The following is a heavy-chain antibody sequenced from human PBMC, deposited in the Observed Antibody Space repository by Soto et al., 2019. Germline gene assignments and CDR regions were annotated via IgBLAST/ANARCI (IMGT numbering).Heavy chain of an antibody. J-gene: IGHJ5*02. CDR2: INYRGST. CDR1: GGSISSYY. D-gene: IGHD3-22*01. V-gene: IGHV4-59*01. CDR3: ARDRGPDYYDSNGSTLHGRCDP. Sequence: SETLSLTCTVSGGSISSYYWSWIRQPPGKGLEWIRYINYRGSTNYNPSLKSRVTISVDTSKNQFSLKLSSVTAADTAVYYCARDRGPDYYDSNGSTLHGRCDPWGQGTLVTVSS.